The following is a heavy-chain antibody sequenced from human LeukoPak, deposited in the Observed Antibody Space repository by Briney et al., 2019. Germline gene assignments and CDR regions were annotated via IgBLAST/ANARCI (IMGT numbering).Heavy chain of an antibody. CDR3: ARIEVATQNFDY. V-gene: IGHV4-59*08. Sequence: SETLSLTCAVSGGSISSYYWSWIRQPPGKGLEWIGYIYYSGSTNYNPSLKSRVTMSVDTSKNQFSLTLSSVTAADTAVYYCARIEVATQNFDYWGQGTLVTVSS. CDR2: IYYSGST. CDR1: GGSISSYY. D-gene: IGHD5-12*01. J-gene: IGHJ4*02.